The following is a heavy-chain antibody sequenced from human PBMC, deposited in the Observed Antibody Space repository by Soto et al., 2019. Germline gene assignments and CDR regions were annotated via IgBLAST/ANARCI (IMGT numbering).Heavy chain of an antibody. CDR3: ARMGRRFLEWLRGFDY. J-gene: IGHJ4*02. V-gene: IGHV4-34*01. D-gene: IGHD3-3*01. CDR1: GGSFSGYY. CDR2: INHSGST. Sequence: SETLSLTCAVYGGSFSGYYWSWIRQPPGKGLEWIGEINHSGSTNYNPSLKSRVTISVDTSKNQFSLKLSSVTAADTAVYYCARMGRRFLEWLRGFDYWGQGTLVTVSS.